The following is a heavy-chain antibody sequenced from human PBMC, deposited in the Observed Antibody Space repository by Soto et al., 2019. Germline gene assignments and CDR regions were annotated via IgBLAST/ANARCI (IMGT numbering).Heavy chain of an antibody. J-gene: IGHJ4*02. V-gene: IGHV3-30*18. Sequence: GGSLRLSCAASGFTFSSYAMHWVRQAPGKGLEWVAIIPYDGSNKYYTDSVKGRFTISRDNSKNTLYLQMNSLRAEDTAVYYCAKDQCLYGSGSYYCPLDYWGQGTLVTVSS. CDR1: GFTFSSYA. D-gene: IGHD3-10*01. CDR2: IPYDGSNK. CDR3: AKDQCLYGSGSYYCPLDY.